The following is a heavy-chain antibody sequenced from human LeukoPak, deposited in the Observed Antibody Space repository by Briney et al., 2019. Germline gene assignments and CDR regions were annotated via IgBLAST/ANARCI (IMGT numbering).Heavy chain of an antibody. D-gene: IGHD3-22*01. CDR3: AKRWDYYDSSGYIDY. Sequence: GGPLRLSCAASGFTFSSYAMSWVRQAPGKGLEWVSAISGSGGSTYYADSVKGRVTISRDNSKNTLYLQMNSLRAEDTAVYYCAKRWDYYDSSGYIDYWGQGTLVTVSS. J-gene: IGHJ4*02. CDR1: GFTFSSYA. CDR2: ISGSGGST. V-gene: IGHV3-23*01.